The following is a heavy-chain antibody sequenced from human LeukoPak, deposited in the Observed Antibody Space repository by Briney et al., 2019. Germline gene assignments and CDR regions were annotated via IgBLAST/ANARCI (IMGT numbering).Heavy chain of an antibody. CDR2: IDTDGSNS. CDR1: VFTVSISRYW. D-gene: IGHD1-26*01. J-gene: IGHJ4*02. V-gene: IGHV3-74*01. CDR3: VRGLLGIDY. Sequence: PGGTLRLSCAASVFTVSISRYWMHWVRQAPGKGLVWVSRIDTDGSNSNYADSVKGRFTISRDNAKNTVYLQMNSLRAEDTAVYYCVRGLLGIDYWGQGTLVTVSS.